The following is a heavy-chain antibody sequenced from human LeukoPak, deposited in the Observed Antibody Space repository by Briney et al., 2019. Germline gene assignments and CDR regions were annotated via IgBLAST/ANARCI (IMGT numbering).Heavy chain of an antibody. CDR2: TYYRSKSYN. J-gene: IGHJ4*02. CDR1: RDTPSNKRSA. D-gene: IGHD1-26*01. CDR3: ARSSNWELGNS. Sequence: SQTLSLTSALSRDTPSNKRSASNSVRHPPSSCLECLGRTYYRSKSYNHYAVSVKSRITITPDTSKNQLSLQLTSVPPEDTAVYYCARSSNWELGNSWGQGTLVTVSS. V-gene: IGHV6-1*01.